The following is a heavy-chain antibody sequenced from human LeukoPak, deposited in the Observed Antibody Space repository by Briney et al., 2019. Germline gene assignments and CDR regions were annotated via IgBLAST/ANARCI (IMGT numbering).Heavy chain of an antibody. CDR2: IYSGGYT. CDR3: ARADSGWYYFDY. J-gene: IGHJ4*02. CDR1: GFTFSSYS. V-gene: IGHV3-66*01. Sequence: GGSLRLSCAASGFTFSSYSMNWVRQAPGKGLEWVSVIYSGGYTYYADSVKGRFSISRDNSKNTLYLQMNSLGVEDTAVYYCARADSGWYYFDYWGQGTLVTVSS. D-gene: IGHD6-19*01.